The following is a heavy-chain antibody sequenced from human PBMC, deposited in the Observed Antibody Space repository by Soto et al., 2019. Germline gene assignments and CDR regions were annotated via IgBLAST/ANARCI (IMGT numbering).Heavy chain of an antibody. Sequence: QVQLVEFGGGVVQPGRSLRLSCAASGFTFSSYGMHWVRQAPGKGLEWVAVIWYDGSNKYYADSVKGRFTISRDNSKNTLYLQMNSLRAEDTAVYYCARFREYVWWSYRPYDAFDIWGQGTMVTVSS. CDR3: ARFREYVWWSYRPYDAFDI. J-gene: IGHJ3*02. V-gene: IGHV3-33*01. CDR2: IWYDGSNK. CDR1: GFTFSSYG. D-gene: IGHD3-16*02.